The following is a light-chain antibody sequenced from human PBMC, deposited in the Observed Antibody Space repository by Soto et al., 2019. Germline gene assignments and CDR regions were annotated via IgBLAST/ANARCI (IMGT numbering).Light chain of an antibody. V-gene: IGKV1-39*01. Sequence: DIQMTQSPSSLSASVGDRVTITCRASQSISSYLNWYQQKPGKAPKLLIYAASSLQSGVPSRFSGSGPGTDFTLTISSLQPEDFATYYCQQSYSTPPTFGQGTKVGIK. CDR2: AAS. CDR1: QSISSY. CDR3: QQSYSTPPT. J-gene: IGKJ1*01.